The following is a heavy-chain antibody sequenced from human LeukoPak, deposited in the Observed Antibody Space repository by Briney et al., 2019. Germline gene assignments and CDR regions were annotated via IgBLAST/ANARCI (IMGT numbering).Heavy chain of an antibody. CDR2: IHYSGST. CDR1: GGSISSYY. D-gene: IGHD5-12*01. CDR3: ARTTEGYAGGPGYSYYYYMDV. J-gene: IGHJ6*03. Sequence: SETLSLTCTVSGGSISSYYWSWIRHPPGKGLGWIGFIHYSGSTHYNPSLKSRVTISLDTSKNQVSLKLRSVTAADTAVYYCARTTEGYAGGPGYSYYYYMDVWGKGTTVTISS. V-gene: IGHV4-59*01.